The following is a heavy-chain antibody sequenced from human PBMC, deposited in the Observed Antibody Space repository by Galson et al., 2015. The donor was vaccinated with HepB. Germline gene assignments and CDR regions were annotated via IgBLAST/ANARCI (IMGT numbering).Heavy chain of an antibody. Sequence: SVKVSCKASGYTFINYGITWVRKAPGQGLEWMGWISTYNANTNCGQNVQGRVTMTTDTSTNTAYMELRSLRSDDTAVYYCARHYCSRGACYPLFYYYALDVWGQGTTVTVS. CDR1: GYTFINYG. J-gene: IGHJ6*02. CDR2: ISTYNANT. D-gene: IGHD2-15*01. CDR3: ARHYCSRGACYPLFYYYALDV. V-gene: IGHV1-18*01.